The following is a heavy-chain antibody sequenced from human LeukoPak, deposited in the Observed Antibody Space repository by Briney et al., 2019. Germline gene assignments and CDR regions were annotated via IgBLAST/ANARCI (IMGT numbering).Heavy chain of an antibody. CDR1: GGSFSGYY. V-gene: IGHV4-59*10. Sequence: PSETLSLTCAVYGGSFSGYYWSWIRQPAGKGLEWIGRIDTSGNTNYKPSLKSQVTMSVDTSKNQFSLKLSSVTAADTAVYYCARVSSSWYQDWYFDLWGRGTLVTVSS. CDR3: ARVSSSWYQDWYFDL. D-gene: IGHD6-13*01. J-gene: IGHJ2*01. CDR2: IDTSGNT.